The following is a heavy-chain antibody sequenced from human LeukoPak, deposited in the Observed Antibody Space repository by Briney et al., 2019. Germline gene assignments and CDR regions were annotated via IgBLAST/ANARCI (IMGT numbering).Heavy chain of an antibody. CDR2: IYNSGST. Sequence: KPSETLSLTCTVSGDSMSTYYWTWTRQPPGKGLEWIGYIYNSGSTNYNPSLKSRVTISVDTSKNQFSLKLTSVTAADTAVYYCARGVGSGYTDDWGQGTLVTVSS. V-gene: IGHV4-59*01. CDR3: ARGVGSGYTDD. D-gene: IGHD3-22*01. J-gene: IGHJ4*02. CDR1: GDSMSTYY.